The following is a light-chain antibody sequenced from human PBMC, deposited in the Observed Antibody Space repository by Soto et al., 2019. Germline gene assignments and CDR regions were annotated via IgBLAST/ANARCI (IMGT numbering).Light chain of an antibody. CDR1: QSVSSSY. V-gene: IGKV3-20*01. Sequence: EIVLTQSPGTLSLSPGESATLSCRASQSVSSSYLAWYQQKPGQAPRLLIYGASSRATGIPDRFSGSGSGTDFTLPISRLEPEDFAVYYCQQYGPSPELTFGGGTKVEIE. CDR3: QQYGPSPELT. CDR2: GAS. J-gene: IGKJ4*01.